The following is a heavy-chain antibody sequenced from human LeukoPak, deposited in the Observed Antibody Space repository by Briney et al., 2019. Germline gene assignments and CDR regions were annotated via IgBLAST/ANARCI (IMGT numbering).Heavy chain of an antibody. CDR3: ARVTLVRGVSNCFDP. CDR2: IYHSGST. V-gene: IGHV4-38-2*01. D-gene: IGHD3-10*01. CDR1: GYSISSGYY. J-gene: IGHJ5*02. Sequence: SETLSLTCAVSGYSISSGYYWGWIRQPPGKGLEWIGNIYHSGSTDYNPSLKSRLTLSVDTSKNQFSLKLNSVTAADTAIYYCARVTLVRGVSNCFDPWSQGTLVTVSS.